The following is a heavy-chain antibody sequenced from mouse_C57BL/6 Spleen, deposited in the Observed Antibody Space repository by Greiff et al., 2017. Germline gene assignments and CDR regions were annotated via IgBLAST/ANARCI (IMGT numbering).Heavy chain of an antibody. CDR2: ILPGGGST. CDR1: GYTFTGYW. J-gene: IGHJ2*01. V-gene: IGHV1-9*01. D-gene: IGHD2-14*01. CDR3: AMEVPHFEY. Sequence: VQLQQSGAELMKPGASVKLSCKATGYTFTGYWIEWVKQRPGHGLEWIGEILPGGGSTNYNEKFKGKATFTADTSSNTAYMQLSSLTTEDSAIYYCAMEVPHFEYWGQGTTLTVSS.